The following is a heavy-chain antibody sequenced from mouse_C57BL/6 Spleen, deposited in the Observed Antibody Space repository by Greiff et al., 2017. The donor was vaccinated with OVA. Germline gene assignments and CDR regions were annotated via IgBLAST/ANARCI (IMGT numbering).Heavy chain of an antibody. CDR1: GYAFSSSW. V-gene: IGHV1-82*01. CDR2: IYPGDGDT. D-gene: IGHD1-1*01. J-gene: IGHJ1*03. Sequence: QVQLQQSGPELVKPGASVKISCKASGYAFSSSWMNWVKQRPGKGLEWIGRIYPGDGDTNYNGKFEGKATLTADKSSSTAYMQLSSLTSEDSAVYFCARSDYYGSRYFDVWGTGTTVTVSS. CDR3: ARSDYYGSRYFDV.